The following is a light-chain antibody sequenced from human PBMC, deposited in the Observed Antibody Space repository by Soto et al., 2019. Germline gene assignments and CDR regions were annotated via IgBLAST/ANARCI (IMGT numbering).Light chain of an antibody. CDR3: QKCKVAPFT. CDR2: AAS. V-gene: IGKV1-27*01. Sequence: ILMTQSPSSLSAFVGDRVTMTCRASQDIGNFLAWYQQKPGKVPKLLIYAASTLQSGVPSRFSGSGSGTDFTLTISSLQPEDVATYYCQKCKVAPFTFGEGTKVDIK. J-gene: IGKJ4*01. CDR1: QDIGNF.